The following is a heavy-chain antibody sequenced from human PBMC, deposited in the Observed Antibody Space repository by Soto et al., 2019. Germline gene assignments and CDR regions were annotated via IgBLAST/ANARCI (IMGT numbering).Heavy chain of an antibody. CDR1: GYPFTSYG. CDR2: ISAYNGKT. J-gene: IGHJ4*02. D-gene: IGHD6-19*01. CDR3: ARDRLIAVTGLLHY. Sequence: QVQRVQSGAEVKKPGASVKVSCKTSGYPFTSYGINWVRQAPGQGPEWMGWISAYNGKTSYTQKFQGRVTMTTDTSTSTAYMGLRSLRSDDTAVYYCARDRLIAVTGLLHYWGQGTLVTVSS. V-gene: IGHV1-18*01.